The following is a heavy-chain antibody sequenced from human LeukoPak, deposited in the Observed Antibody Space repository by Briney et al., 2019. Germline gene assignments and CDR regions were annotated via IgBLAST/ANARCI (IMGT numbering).Heavy chain of an antibody. D-gene: IGHD3-22*01. J-gene: IGHJ4*02. V-gene: IGHV4-39*01. CDR1: GGSISSSSYY. CDR3: ARIDSSGYYRFDY. CDR2: IFYSGST. Sequence: SETLSLTCAVSGGSISSSSYYWGWIRQPPGQGLEWIGSIFYSGSTYYNPSLKSRVTISVDTSKNQFSLKLSSVTAADTAVYYCARIDSSGYYRFDYWGQGTLVTVSS.